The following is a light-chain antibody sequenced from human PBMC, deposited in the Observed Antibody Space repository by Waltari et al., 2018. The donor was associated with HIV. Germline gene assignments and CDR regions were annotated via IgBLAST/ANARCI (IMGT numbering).Light chain of an antibody. J-gene: IGKJ5*01. V-gene: IGKV3-15*01. CDR1: QSIYSR. CDR2: GT. CDR3: QQYNDWPAIT. Sequence: EIEMTQSPATLSVSPGERATLSCRASQSIYSRVAWYQLKPGQAPRLLIYGTTRATGVPARFSGSGSGTEFTLTSSSLQSEDCAVYFCQQYNDWPAITFGQGTRLEIK.